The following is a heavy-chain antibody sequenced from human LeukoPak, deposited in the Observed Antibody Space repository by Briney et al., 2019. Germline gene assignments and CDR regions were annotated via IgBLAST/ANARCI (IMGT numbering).Heavy chain of an antibody. V-gene: IGHV3-33*01. CDR3: ARSRYNLDY. CDR1: GFTFSSYD. CDR2: IRYDGSNE. D-gene: IGHD5-24*01. J-gene: IGHJ4*02. Sequence: GSLRLSCAASGFTFSSYDMHWVRQAPGKGPEWVAIIRYDGSNENYVDSVKGRFTISRDNSKKTLYLQMNSLRAEDTAVYYCARSRYNLDYWGQGTLVTVSS.